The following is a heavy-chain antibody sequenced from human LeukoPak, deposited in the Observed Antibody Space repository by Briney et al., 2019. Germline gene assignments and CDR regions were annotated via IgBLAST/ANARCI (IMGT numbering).Heavy chain of an antibody. CDR2: ISSSSTYI. J-gene: IGHJ4*02. D-gene: IGHD1-1*01. CDR1: GFTFRGHS. Sequence: PGGSLRLSCAASGFTFRGHSMNWVRQAPGQGLEWVSSISSSSTYIYYADSVKGRFSISRDNAKNSLYLQMNSLRAEDTAVYYCARGGVATTGIDYWGQGTLVTVSS. V-gene: IGHV3-21*01. CDR3: ARGGVATTGIDY.